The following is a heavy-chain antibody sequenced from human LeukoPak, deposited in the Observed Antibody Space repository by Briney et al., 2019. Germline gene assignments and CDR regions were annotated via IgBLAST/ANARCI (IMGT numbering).Heavy chain of an antibody. CDR2: ISSSSSYI. D-gene: IGHD4-17*01. V-gene: IGHV3-21*01. J-gene: IGHJ5*02. CDR1: GFTFSSYS. CDR3: ASTVTTALHNWFDP. Sequence: SGGSLRLSCAASGFTFSSYSMNWVRQAPGKGLEWVSSISSSSSYIYYADSVKGRFTISRDNAKNSLYLQMNSLRAEDTAVYYCASTVTTALHNWFDPWGQGTLVTVSS.